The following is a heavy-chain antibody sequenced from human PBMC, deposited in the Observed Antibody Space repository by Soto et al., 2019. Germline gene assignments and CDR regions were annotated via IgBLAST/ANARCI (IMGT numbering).Heavy chain of an antibody. V-gene: IGHV3-11*01. CDR2: ISSSGGST. CDR3: AKALTVTRGGYYYYGMDV. CDR1: GFTFSDYY. D-gene: IGHD4-17*01. J-gene: IGHJ6*02. Sequence: GGSLRLSCAASGFTFSDYYMSWIRQAPGKGLEWVSYISSSGGSTYYADSVKGRFTISRDNSKNTLYLQMNSLRAEDTAVYYCAKALTVTRGGYYYYGMDVWGQGTTVTVSS.